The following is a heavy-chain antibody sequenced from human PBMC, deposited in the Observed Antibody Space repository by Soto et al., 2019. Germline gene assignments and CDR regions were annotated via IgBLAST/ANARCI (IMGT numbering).Heavy chain of an antibody. V-gene: IGHV3-53*01. CDR2: IYSGGYT. D-gene: IGHD3-10*01. Sequence: EVQLVESGGGLIQPGGSLRLSCAVSGFTVSNNYMSWVRQAPGKGLEGVSVIYSGGYTAYGDSVKGRFTISRDNSKNTLFLQKKRLGADDRAVFSWATRGGGGGYWGQGTLVTVSS. CDR1: GFTVSNNY. CDR3: ATRGGGGGY. J-gene: IGHJ4*02.